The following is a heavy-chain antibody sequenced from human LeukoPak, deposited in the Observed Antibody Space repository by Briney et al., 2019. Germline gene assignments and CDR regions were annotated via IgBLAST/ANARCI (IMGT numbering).Heavy chain of an antibody. CDR3: ARSNGFAAIDS. V-gene: IGHV4-4*07. CDR2: IYSSGSV. CDR1: GASVKGSY. J-gene: IGHJ5*01. D-gene: IGHD2-8*01. Sequence: SETLSLTCTVSGASVKGSYWSWVRQPAGRGLEWIGRIYSSGSVNYNPSLKSRVSMSIDTSKNQFSLRMNSVTAADTAMYYCARSNGFAAIDSWAHGILVTVSS.